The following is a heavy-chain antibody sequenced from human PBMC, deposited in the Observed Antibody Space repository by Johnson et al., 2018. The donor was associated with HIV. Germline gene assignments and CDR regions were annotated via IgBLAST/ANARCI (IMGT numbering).Heavy chain of an antibody. J-gene: IGHJ3*02. CDR1: GFTFSSYA. Sequence: VQLVESGGGLIQPGGSLRLSCAASGFTFSSYAMSWVRQAPGKGLEWVSAISGSGGSTYYADSVTGRFTISRDNSKNTRYLQMNSLRTEDTAVYYRAKDSDTSSSLVEGDDAFDIWGQGTMVTVSS. CDR2: ISGSGGST. V-gene: IGHV3-23*04. CDR3: AKDSDTSSSLVEGDDAFDI. D-gene: IGHD6-6*01.